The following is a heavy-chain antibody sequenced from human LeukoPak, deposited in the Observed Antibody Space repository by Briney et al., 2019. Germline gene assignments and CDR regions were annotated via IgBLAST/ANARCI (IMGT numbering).Heavy chain of an antibody. CDR2: IYSGGTT. V-gene: IGHV3-53*01. CDR3: TRGPSVAGTSSGCFDY. J-gene: IGHJ4*02. CDR1: GFTVSNSY. Sequence: PGGSLRLSCAASGFTVSNSYMSWVRQAPGKGLEWVSVIYSGGTTYYADSVKGRFIISRDNSKNTLYLQMNSLRAEDTAVYYCTRGPSVAGTSSGCFDYWGQGTLVTVSS. D-gene: IGHD6-19*01.